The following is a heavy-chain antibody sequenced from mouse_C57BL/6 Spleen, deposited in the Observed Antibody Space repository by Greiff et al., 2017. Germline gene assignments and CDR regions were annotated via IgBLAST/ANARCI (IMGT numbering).Heavy chain of an antibody. D-gene: IGHD2-2*01. CDR3: LYGYYYAMDY. CDR1: GYTFTDYY. V-gene: IGHV1-26*01. Sequence: EVQLQQSGPELVKPGASVKISCKASGYTFTDYYMNWVKQSHGKSLEWIGDINPNNGGTSYNQKFKGKATLTVDKSSSTAYMELRSLTSEDSAVYYCLYGYYYAMDYWGQGTSVTVSS. J-gene: IGHJ4*01. CDR2: INPNNGGT.